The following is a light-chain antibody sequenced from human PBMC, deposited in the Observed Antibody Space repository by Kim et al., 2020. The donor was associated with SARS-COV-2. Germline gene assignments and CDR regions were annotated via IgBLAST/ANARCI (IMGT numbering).Light chain of an antibody. CDR3: QQYGSSPPFT. Sequence: EIVMTQSPGTLSVSPGERATLSCRASQSVISNLAWYQQKPGQAPRLLIYGASSRATGIPDRFSGSGSGTDFTLTISRLEPEDYAVYYCQQYGSSPPFTFGPGTKVDIK. CDR1: QSVISN. CDR2: GAS. V-gene: IGKV3-20*01. J-gene: IGKJ3*01.